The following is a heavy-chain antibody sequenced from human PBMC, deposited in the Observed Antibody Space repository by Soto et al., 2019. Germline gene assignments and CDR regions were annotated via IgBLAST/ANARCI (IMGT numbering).Heavy chain of an antibody. J-gene: IGHJ5*02. V-gene: IGHV4-31*03. D-gene: IGHD4-17*01. CDR2: IYYSGST. Sequence: PSETLSLTCTVPGGSISSGGYYWSWIRQHPGKGLEWIGYIYYSGSTYYNPSLKSRVTISVDTSKNQFSLKLSSVTAADTAVYYCARDRDYGDYGGWFDPWGQGTLVTVSS. CDR3: ARDRDYGDYGGWFDP. CDR1: GGSISSGGYY.